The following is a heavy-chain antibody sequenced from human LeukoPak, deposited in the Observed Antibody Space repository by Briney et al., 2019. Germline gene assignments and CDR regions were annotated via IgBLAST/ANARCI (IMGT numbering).Heavy chain of an antibody. CDR3: ARAPQYYDSSGYYYYYMDV. CDR2: IYYSGST. J-gene: IGHJ6*03. Sequence: SETLSLTCTVSGGSISTYYWSWIRQPPGKGLEWIGYIYYSGSTNYNPSLKSRVTLSVDTSKNQFSLSLSSVTAADTAVYYCARAPQYYDSSGYYYYYMDVWGKGTTVTVSS. D-gene: IGHD3-22*01. CDR1: GGSISTYY. V-gene: IGHV4-59*01.